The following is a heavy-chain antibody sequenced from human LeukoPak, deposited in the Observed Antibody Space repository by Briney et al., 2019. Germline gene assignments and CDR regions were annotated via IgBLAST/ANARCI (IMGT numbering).Heavy chain of an antibody. J-gene: IGHJ4*02. V-gene: IGHV3-48*02. D-gene: IGHD1-14*01. Sequence: GGSLRLSCTASGFTFGDYAMSWVRQAPGKGLEWVSYISSSGGTIYYADSVKGRFTMSRDNAKNSLYLQMNSLRDEDTAVYYCARDTGFDYWGQGTLVTVSS. CDR2: ISSSGGTI. CDR1: GFTFGDYA. CDR3: ARDTGFDY.